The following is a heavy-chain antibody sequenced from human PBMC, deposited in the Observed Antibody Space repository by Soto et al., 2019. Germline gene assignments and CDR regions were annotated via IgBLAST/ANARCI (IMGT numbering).Heavy chain of an antibody. CDR3: ARGLSYGEVGRDNWFDP. Sequence: LSLTCAVYGGSFSGYYWSWIRQPPGKGLEWIGEINHSGSTNYNPSLKSRVTISVDTSKNQFSLKLSSVTAADTAVYYCARGLSYGEVGRDNWFDPWGQGTLVTVS. CDR2: INHSGST. CDR1: GGSFSGYY. J-gene: IGHJ5*02. V-gene: IGHV4-34*01. D-gene: IGHD4-17*01.